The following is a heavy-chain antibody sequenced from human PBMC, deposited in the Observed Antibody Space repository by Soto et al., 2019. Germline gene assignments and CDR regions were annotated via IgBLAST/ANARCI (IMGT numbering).Heavy chain of an antibody. CDR1: GDSVSSNSAA. V-gene: IGHV6-1*01. CDR2: TYYRSKWYN. CDR3: AREFRRVVAATLGNWFDP. J-gene: IGHJ5*02. D-gene: IGHD2-15*01. Sequence: PSQTLSLTCAISGDSVSSNSAAWNWIRQSPSRGLEWLGRTYYRSKWYNDYAVSVKSRITINPDTSKNQFSLQLNSVTPEDTAVYYCAREFRRVVAATLGNWFDPWGQGTLVTVSS.